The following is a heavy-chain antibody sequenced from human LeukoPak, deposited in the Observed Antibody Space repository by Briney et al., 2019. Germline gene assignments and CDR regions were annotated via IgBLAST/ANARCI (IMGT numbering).Heavy chain of an antibody. CDR3: AKDFSSSVDTAHLHV. CDR1: GFTFSSYE. D-gene: IGHD5-18*01. Sequence: PGGSLRLSCAASGFTFSSYEMNWVRQAPGKGLEWVSYISSSGSTIYYADSVKGRFTISRDNAKNSLYLQMNSLRAEDMALYYCAKDFSSSVDTAHLHVWGKGTTVTVSS. J-gene: IGHJ6*04. V-gene: IGHV3-48*03. CDR2: ISSSGSTI.